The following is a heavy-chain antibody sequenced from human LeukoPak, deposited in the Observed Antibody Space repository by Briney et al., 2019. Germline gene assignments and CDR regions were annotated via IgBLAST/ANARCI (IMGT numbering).Heavy chain of an antibody. CDR2: INPNTGGT. V-gene: IGHV1-2*02. CDR1: GYIFTGYH. CDR3: ARRGAGFGEFYYYGIDV. D-gene: IGHD3-10*01. J-gene: IGHJ6*02. Sequence: ASVTVSCKASGYIFTGYHLHWVRQAPGQGLEWMGWINPNTGGTKYAQKFQGRVNMTRDTSISTAYMELSRLTSDDTAVYFCARRGAGFGEFYYYGIDVWGLGTAVTVSS.